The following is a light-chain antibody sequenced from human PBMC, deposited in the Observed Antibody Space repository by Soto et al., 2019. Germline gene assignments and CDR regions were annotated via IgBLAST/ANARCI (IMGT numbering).Light chain of an antibody. V-gene: IGKV3-20*01. Sequence: EIVMTQSPATLSVSPGGRATLSCRASQSIGDTLAWYQLKPGQAPRLLIYGASSRATGIPDRFSGSGSGTDFTLTISRLEPEDFVVYYCQQYGSSPPLTFGGGTKVDIK. CDR2: GAS. J-gene: IGKJ4*01. CDR3: QQYGSSPPLT. CDR1: QSIGDT.